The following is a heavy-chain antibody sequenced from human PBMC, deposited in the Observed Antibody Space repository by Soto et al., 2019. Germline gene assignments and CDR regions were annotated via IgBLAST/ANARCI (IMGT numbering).Heavy chain of an antibody. D-gene: IGHD6-19*01. CDR2: IYYSGST. Sequence: SETLSLTCTVSGGSVSSGTYYWSWIRQPPGKGLEWIGYIYYSGSTNYNPSLKSRVTISVDTSKNQFSLKLTSVTAAGTAVHYCARGQRAVAANYFDYWGQGTLVTVSS. CDR3: ARGQRAVAANYFDY. V-gene: IGHV4-61*01. CDR1: GGSVSSGTYY. J-gene: IGHJ4*02.